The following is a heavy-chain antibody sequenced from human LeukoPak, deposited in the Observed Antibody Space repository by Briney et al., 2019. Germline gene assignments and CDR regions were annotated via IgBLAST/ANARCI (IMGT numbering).Heavy chain of an antibody. J-gene: IGHJ4*02. Sequence: GGSLRLSCAASGFTFSSYAMGWVRQAPGKGLEWVSGISWNSGSIGYADSVKGRFTISRDNAKNSLYLQMNSLRAEDTALYYCAKDSGYSYGYGDFDYWGQGTLVTVSS. D-gene: IGHD5-18*01. CDR1: GFTFSSYA. CDR3: AKDSGYSYGYGDFDY. CDR2: ISWNSGSI. V-gene: IGHV3-9*01.